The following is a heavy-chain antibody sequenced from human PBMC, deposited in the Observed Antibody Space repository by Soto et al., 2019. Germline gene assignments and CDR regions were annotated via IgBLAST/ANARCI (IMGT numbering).Heavy chain of an antibody. D-gene: IGHD3-16*01. CDR3: AREDPPGLN. V-gene: IGHV1-18*01. J-gene: IGHJ4*02. CDR1: GYTFTSYG. Sequence: QVQLVQSGDEVKKPGASVKVSCKASGYTFTSYGISWVRQAPGQGPEWMGWISAYNGNTNYARKLQGRFTMTADTSASTASMELRRLRSEDTAVYYCAREDPPGLNWGQRTLVTAPS. CDR2: ISAYNGNT.